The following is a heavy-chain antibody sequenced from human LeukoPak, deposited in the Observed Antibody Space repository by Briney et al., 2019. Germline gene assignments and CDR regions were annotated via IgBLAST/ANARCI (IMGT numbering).Heavy chain of an antibody. CDR1: GFTFSSYE. Sequence: PGGSLRLSCAASGFTFSSYEMNWVRQAPGKGLEWVSYISSSGSTIYYAESVKGRFTLSRDNAPNSLYLQMSSLRAEDTAIYYCAREGWDLNALDIWGQGTMVTVSP. CDR2: ISSSGSTI. D-gene: IGHD1-26*01. J-gene: IGHJ3*02. V-gene: IGHV3-48*03. CDR3: AREGWDLNALDI.